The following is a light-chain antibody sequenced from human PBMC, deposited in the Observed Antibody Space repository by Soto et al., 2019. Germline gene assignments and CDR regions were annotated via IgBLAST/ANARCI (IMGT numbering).Light chain of an antibody. Sequence: QSAVTQSPSASATPGQRVTISCSGSTSNIGSHVVNWYQQLPGTAPKLLIYFNNERPSGVPDRFSGSKSGTSAFLAISGVQSEDEADYISAGWDDSLNGPVFGGGTKLTVL. V-gene: IGLV1-44*01. CDR2: FNN. J-gene: IGLJ3*02. CDR1: TSNIGSHV. CDR3: AGWDDSLNGPV.